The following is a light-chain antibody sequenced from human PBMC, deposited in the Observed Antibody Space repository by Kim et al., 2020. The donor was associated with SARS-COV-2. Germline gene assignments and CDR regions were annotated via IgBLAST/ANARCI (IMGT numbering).Light chain of an antibody. Sequence: EPASISCESSRGLLHSNGYNYLDWYLQKPGQSPQLLIYLGSNRASGVPDRFSGSGSGTDFTLKISRVEAEDVGVYYCMQALQTPYTFGQGTKLEI. CDR1: RGLLHSNGYNY. V-gene: IGKV2-28*01. J-gene: IGKJ2*01. CDR2: LGS. CDR3: MQALQTPYT.